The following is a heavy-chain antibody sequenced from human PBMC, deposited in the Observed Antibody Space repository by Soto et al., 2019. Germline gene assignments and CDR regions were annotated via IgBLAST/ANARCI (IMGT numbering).Heavy chain of an antibody. D-gene: IGHD3-10*01. CDR2: ISAYNGNT. J-gene: IGHJ4*02. V-gene: IGHV1-18*01. CDR3: ASTNYYGSGSYYNQTVDY. Sequence: QVQLVQSGAEVKKPGASVKVSCKASGYTFTSYGIIWVRQAPGQGLEWMGWISAYNGNTNYAQKLQGRVTMTTDTSTSTAYMELRSLRSDDTAVYYCASTNYYGSGSYYNQTVDYWGQGTLVTVSS. CDR1: GYTFTSYG.